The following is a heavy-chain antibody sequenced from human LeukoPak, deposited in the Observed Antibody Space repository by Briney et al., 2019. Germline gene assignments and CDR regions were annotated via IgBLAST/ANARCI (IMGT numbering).Heavy chain of an antibody. CDR3: ARDPGLTTDYYYMDV. Sequence: ASVKVSCKASGYTFSGYYMHWVRQAPGQGLEWLGIINPTTGSTTYAQKFQGRVTMTRDMSTGTVYMEVSSLRSEDTAVYYCARDPGLTTDYYYMDVWGKGTTVTVSS. V-gene: IGHV1-46*01. J-gene: IGHJ6*03. CDR2: INPTTGST. D-gene: IGHD1-1*01. CDR1: GYTFSGYY.